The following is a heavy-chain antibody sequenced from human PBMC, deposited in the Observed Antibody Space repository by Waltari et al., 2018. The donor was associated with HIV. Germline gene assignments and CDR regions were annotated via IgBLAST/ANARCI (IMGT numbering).Heavy chain of an antibody. CDR2: ISSSGSTI. D-gene: IGHD1-26*01. J-gene: IGHJ4*02. Sequence: EVQLVESGGVLVQPGGSLRLSCAASGFTFSSYSMNWVRQAPGKGLEWVSYISSSGSTIYYADSVRGRFTISRDNAKNSLYLQLNSLRAEDTAVYYCARDYSGTYADFDYWGQGTLVTVSS. CDR3: ARDYSGTYADFDY. V-gene: IGHV3-48*01. CDR1: GFTFSSYS.